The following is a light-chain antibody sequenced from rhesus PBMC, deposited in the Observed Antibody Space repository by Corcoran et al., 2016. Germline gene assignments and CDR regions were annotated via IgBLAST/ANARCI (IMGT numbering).Light chain of an antibody. Sequence: QVILTQSPAILSLFLGEIATLSCRVSQSVRTYTSWYQQKPGQAPRLLIYGGSSRATGIPDRFSGSGSGTDFTLTISGLEPEDVGVYRCYQHSSRYSFGQGTKVEIK. CDR2: GGS. CDR1: QSVRTY. V-gene: IGKV3-10*01. J-gene: IGKJ2*01. CDR3: YQHSSRYS.